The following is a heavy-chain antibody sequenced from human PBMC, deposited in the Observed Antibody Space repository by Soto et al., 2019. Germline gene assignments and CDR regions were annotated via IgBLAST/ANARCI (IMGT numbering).Heavy chain of an antibody. CDR3: ARGDIVVVPAAMYSHLDY. V-gene: IGHV1-2*04. CDR2: INPNSGGT. Sequence: ASVKVSCKASGYTFTGYYMHWVRQAPGQGLEWMGWINPNSGGTNYAQKFQGWVTMTRDTSISTAYMELSRLRSDDTAVYYCARGDIVVVPAAMYSHLDYWGQGTLVTVSS. J-gene: IGHJ4*02. CDR1: GYTFTGYY. D-gene: IGHD2-2*01.